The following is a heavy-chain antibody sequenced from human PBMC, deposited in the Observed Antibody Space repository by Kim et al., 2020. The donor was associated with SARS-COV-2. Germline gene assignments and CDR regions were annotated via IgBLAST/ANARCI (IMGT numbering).Heavy chain of an antibody. Sequence: SETLSLTCTVSGGSISSYYWSWIRQPPGKGLEWIGYIYYSGSTNYNPSLKSRVTISVDTSKNQFSLNLSSVTAADTAVYYCARGAVAGTRWFDPWGQGTLVTVSS. V-gene: IGHV4-59*01. CDR2: IYYSGST. D-gene: IGHD6-19*01. CDR1: GGSISSYY. J-gene: IGHJ5*02. CDR3: ARGAVAGTRWFDP.